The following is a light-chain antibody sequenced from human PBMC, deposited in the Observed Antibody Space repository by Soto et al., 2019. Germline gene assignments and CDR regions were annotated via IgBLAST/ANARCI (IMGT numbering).Light chain of an antibody. J-gene: IGKJ3*01. CDR2: AAP. CDR3: QQVNTYPFT. CDR1: QGISSY. Sequence: IQLTQSPSSLSPSVGDRVTITCRASQGISSYLAWYQQKPGKAPELLIYAAPTLQSGVPSRFSGSGSGTDFTLTISSLQPEDFATYYCQQVNTYPFTFGPGTKVDFK. V-gene: IGKV1-9*01.